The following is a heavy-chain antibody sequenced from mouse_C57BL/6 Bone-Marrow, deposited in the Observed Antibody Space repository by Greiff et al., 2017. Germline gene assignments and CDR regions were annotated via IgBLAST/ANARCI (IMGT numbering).Heavy chain of an antibody. CDR2: IWRGGST. V-gene: IGHV2-5*01. CDR3: SKRCLHV. CDR1: GFSLTSYG. J-gene: IGHJ1*03. Sequence: VKLVESGPGLVQPSQSLSITCTVSGFSLTSYGVHWVRQSPGKGLEWLGVIWRGGSTDYNAAFMSRLSITTVNSKSQVFCKMNRLQADDTAINYCSKRCLHVWGTGTTVTVSS. D-gene: IGHD2-10*01.